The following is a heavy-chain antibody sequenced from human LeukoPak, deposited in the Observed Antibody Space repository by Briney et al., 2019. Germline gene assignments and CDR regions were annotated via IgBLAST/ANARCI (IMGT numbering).Heavy chain of an antibody. V-gene: IGHV3-30*04. CDR1: GFTFSSYA. CDR2: ISYDGSNK. CDR3: AREHRWLQSHFDY. D-gene: IGHD5-24*01. J-gene: IGHJ4*02. Sequence: PGRSLRLSCAASGFTFSSYAMHWLRQAPGKGLEWVAVISYDGSNKYYADSVKGRFTISRDNSKNTLYLQMNSLRAEDTAVYYCAREHRWLQSHFDYWGQGTLVTVSS.